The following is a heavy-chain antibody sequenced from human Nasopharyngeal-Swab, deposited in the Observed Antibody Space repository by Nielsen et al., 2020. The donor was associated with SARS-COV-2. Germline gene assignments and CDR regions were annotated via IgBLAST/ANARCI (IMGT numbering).Heavy chain of an antibody. Sequence: ASVKVSCKASGYTFTSYGISWVRQAPGQGLEWMGWISAYNGNINYAQKLQGRVTMTTDTSTSTAYMELRSLRSDDTAVYYCARDLTMIDAFDIWGQGTMVTVSS. CDR1: GYTFTSYG. CDR3: ARDLTMIDAFDI. V-gene: IGHV1-18*01. CDR2: ISAYNGNI. J-gene: IGHJ3*02. D-gene: IGHD3-22*01.